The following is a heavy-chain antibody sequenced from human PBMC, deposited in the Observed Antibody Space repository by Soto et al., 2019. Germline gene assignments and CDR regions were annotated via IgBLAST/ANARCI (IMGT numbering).Heavy chain of an antibody. J-gene: IGHJ4*02. CDR1: GGSISSGDYY. CDR3: ARESYIGGDC. CDR2: IHNTGST. V-gene: IGHV4-30-4*01. D-gene: IGHD3-16*01. Sequence: QVQLQESGPGLVKPSQTLSLTCTVSGGSISSGDYYWSWIRQPPGKGLEWIGYIHNTGSTYYNRSLKSRVTISLDTSKNQFSLQLYSVTAADTAVYYCARESYIGGDCWGQGTLVTVSS.